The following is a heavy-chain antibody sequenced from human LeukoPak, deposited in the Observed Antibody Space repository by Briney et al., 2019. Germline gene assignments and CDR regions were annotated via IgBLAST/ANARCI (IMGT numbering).Heavy chain of an antibody. CDR1: GGSISSYY. CDR3: ARVRHSSSWYALGYFDY. V-gene: IGHV4-59*01. Sequence: SETLSLTCTVSGGSISSYYWSWIRQPPGKGLEWIGYIYYSGCTNYNPSLKSRVTISVDTPKNQFSLKLSSVTAADTAVYYCARVRHSSSWYALGYFDYWGQGTLVTVSS. J-gene: IGHJ4*02. D-gene: IGHD6-13*01. CDR2: IYYSGCT.